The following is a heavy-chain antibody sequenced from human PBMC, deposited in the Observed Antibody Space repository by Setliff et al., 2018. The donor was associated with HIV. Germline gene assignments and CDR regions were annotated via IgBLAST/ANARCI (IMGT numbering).Heavy chain of an antibody. V-gene: IGHV1-18*01. J-gene: IGHJ6*03. D-gene: IGHD6-13*01. CDR1: GYTFTTNG. CDR2: ISAYNGNT. CDR3: ARRVQGSNWYSRYYYYYIDV. Sequence: ASVKVSCKASGYTFTTNGISWVRQAPGQGLEWMGWISAYNGNTNYAQKLQGRVTMTTDTSTRTAYMELRSLRSDDTAVYYCARRVQGSNWYSRYYYYYIDVWGKGTTVTVSS.